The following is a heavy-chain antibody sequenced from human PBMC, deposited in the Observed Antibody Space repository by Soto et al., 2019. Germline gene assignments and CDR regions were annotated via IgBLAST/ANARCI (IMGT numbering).Heavy chain of an antibody. CDR2: ISSSGSTI. D-gene: IGHD3-3*01. V-gene: IGHV3-11*01. CDR3: ARVTATIFGVVDAFDS. Sequence: GGSLRLSCAASGFTFSDYYMSWIRQAPGKGLEWVSYISSSGSTIYYADSVKGRFTISRDNAKNSLYLQMNSLRAEDTAVYYCARVTATIFGVVDAFDSWGQETMVTVSS. CDR1: GFTFSDYY. J-gene: IGHJ3*02.